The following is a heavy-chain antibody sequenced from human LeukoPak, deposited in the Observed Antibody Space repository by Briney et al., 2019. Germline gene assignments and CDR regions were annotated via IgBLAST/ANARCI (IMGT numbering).Heavy chain of an antibody. V-gene: IGHV3-9*01. Sequence: GGSLRLSCVASGFTFDDYAMHWVRQAPGKGLEWVSGITWHSGTIGYTDSVKGRFTISRDSAKNSLYLQMTSLTAEDTALYYCAKGRGYYSPDHWGQGTLVTVSS. J-gene: IGHJ4*02. CDR1: GFTFDDYA. D-gene: IGHD3-22*01. CDR2: ITWHSGTI. CDR3: AKGRGYYSPDH.